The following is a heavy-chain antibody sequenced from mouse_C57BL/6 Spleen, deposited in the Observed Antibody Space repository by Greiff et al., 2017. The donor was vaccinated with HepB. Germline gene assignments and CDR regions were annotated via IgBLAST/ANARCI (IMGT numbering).Heavy chain of an antibody. D-gene: IGHD1-1*01. CDR3: ARDGTLYGSSPYYYAMDY. CDR1: GYTFTSYW. J-gene: IGHJ4*01. V-gene: IGHV1-72*01. Sequence: VQLQQPGAELVKPGASVKLSCKASGYTFTSYWMHWVKQRPGRGLEWIGRIDPNSGGTKYNEKFKSKATRTVDKHSSTAYMQLSSLTSEDSAVYYCARDGTLYGSSPYYYAMDYWGQGTSVTVSS. CDR2: IDPNSGGT.